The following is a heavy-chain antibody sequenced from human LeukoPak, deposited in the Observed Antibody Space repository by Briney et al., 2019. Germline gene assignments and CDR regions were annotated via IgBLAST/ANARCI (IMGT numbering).Heavy chain of an antibody. CDR3: ARDWGYSYGH. Sequence: PGGSLRLSCAASRFTFSSNAMSWVRQAPGKGLEWVSGISAAGDSTYYAASVKGRFTISRDNAKNSLYLQMNSLRAEDTAVYYCARDWGYSYGHWGQGTLVTISS. CDR2: ISAAGDST. CDR1: RFTFSSNA. V-gene: IGHV3-23*01. J-gene: IGHJ4*02. D-gene: IGHD5-18*01.